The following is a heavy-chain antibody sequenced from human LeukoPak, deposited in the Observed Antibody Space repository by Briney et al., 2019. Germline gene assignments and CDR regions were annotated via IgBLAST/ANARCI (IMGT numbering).Heavy chain of an antibody. V-gene: IGHV3-15*01. CDR1: GFTFSEAR. CDR2: IQSITDGGTT. Sequence: PGGSLRLSCATSGFTFSEARMSWVRQAPGKGLEWVGRIQSITDGGTTDYAAPVKGRFTISRDDSKNTLYLQLNSLKTEDTAMYYCTIDYNYAWGSYRLGYWGQGTLVTVSS. CDR3: TIDYNYAWGSYRLGY. J-gene: IGHJ4*02. D-gene: IGHD3-16*02.